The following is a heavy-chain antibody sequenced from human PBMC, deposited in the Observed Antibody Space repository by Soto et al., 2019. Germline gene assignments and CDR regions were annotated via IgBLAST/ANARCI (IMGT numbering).Heavy chain of an antibody. CDR3: ARGSAPPSITIFGVAYFDY. D-gene: IGHD3-3*01. CDR2: ISYDGSNK. J-gene: IGHJ4*02. Sequence: GGSLRLSCAASGFTFSSYAMHWVRQAPGKGLEWVAVISYDGSNKYYADSVKGRFTISRDNSKNTLYLQMNSLRAEDTAVYYCARGSAPPSITIFGVAYFDYWGQGTLDTVYS. V-gene: IGHV3-30-3*01. CDR1: GFTFSSYA.